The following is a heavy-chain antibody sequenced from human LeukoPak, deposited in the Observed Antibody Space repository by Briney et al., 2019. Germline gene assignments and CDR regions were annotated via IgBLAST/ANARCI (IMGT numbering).Heavy chain of an antibody. D-gene: IGHD3-3*01. V-gene: IGHV1-8*03. CDR3: ARGSSIRYYDFWSGYFGDYYFDY. J-gene: IGHJ4*02. CDR2: TNPNSGNT. Sequence: ASVKVSCKASGYTFTSYDINWVRQATGQGLEWMGWTNPNSGNTGYAQKFQGRVTITRNTSISTAYMELSSLRSEDTAVYYCARGSSIRYYDFWSGYFGDYYFDYWGQGTLVTVSS. CDR1: GYTFTSYD.